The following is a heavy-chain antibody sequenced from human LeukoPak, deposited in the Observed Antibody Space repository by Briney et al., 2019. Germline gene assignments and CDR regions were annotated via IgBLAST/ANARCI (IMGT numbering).Heavy chain of an antibody. D-gene: IGHD3-9*01. V-gene: IGHV3-74*01. Sequence: GGSLRLSCAASGFTFSSYAMSWVRQAPGKGLVWVSGINSDGSSTSYADSVKGRFTISRDNAKNTLYLQMNSLRAEDTAVYYCARAAQYYDILTGYYQAYYFDYWGQGTLVTVSS. CDR2: INSDGSST. J-gene: IGHJ4*02. CDR3: ARAAQYYDILTGYYQAYYFDY. CDR1: GFTFSSYA.